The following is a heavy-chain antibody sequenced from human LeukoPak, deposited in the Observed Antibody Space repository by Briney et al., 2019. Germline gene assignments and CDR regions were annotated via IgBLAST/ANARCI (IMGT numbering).Heavy chain of an antibody. CDR3: AREINGDYGFDY. V-gene: IGHV4-59*01. Sequence: PSETLSLTCTVSGGSISSYYWSWIRQPPGKGLKWIGYIYYSGSTNYNPSLKSRVTISVDTSKNQFSLKLSSVTAADTAVYYCAREINGDYGFDYWGQGTLVTVSS. CDR2: IYYSGST. D-gene: IGHD4-17*01. CDR1: GGSISSYY. J-gene: IGHJ4*02.